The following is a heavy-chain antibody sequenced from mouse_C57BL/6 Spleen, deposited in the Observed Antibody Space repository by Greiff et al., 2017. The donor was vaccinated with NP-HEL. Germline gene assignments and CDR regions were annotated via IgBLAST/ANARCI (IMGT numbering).Heavy chain of an antibody. J-gene: IGHJ1*03. V-gene: IGHV1-78*01. D-gene: IGHD2-1*01. CDR3: ARVGGNSRYFDV. CDR1: GYTFTDHT. Sequence: QVQLKQSDAELVKPGASVKISCKVSGYTFTDHTIHWMKQRPEQGLDWIGYIYPRDGSTNYNEKFKGKATLTADKSSSTAYMQLNSLTSEDSAVYCCARVGGNSRYFDVWGTGTTVTVSS. CDR2: IYPRDGST.